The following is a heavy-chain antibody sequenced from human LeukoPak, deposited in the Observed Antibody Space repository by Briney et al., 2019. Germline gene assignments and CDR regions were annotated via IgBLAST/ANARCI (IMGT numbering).Heavy chain of an antibody. J-gene: IGHJ4*02. V-gene: IGHV3-7*01. D-gene: IGHD4-23*01. CDR2: IKQDGSEK. CDR1: GFTFSSYW. Sequence: GGSLRLSCAASGFTFSSYWMSWVRQAPGKGLEWVANIKQDGSEKYYVDSVKGRFTISRDNSLNTLHLQMNSLKTEDTAVYYCAREFGHSRWYFDSWGQGALVTVSS. CDR3: AREFGHSRWYFDS.